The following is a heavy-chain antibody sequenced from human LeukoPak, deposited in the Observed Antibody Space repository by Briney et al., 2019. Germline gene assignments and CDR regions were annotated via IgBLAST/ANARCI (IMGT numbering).Heavy chain of an antibody. CDR3: ARHDPIISKIVGERAFDI. V-gene: IGHV4-59*08. CDR1: GGSISSYY. Sequence: PSETLSLTCTVSGGSISSYYWSWIRQPPGKGLEWIGYIYYSGSTNSNPSLKSRVTISVDTSKNQFSLKLSSVTAAETAVYYCARHDPIISKIVGERAFDIWGQGTMVTVSS. J-gene: IGHJ3*02. D-gene: IGHD3-22*01. CDR2: IYYSGST.